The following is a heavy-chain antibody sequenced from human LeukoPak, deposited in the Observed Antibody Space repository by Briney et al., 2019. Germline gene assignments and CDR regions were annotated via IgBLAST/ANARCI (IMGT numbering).Heavy chain of an antibody. Sequence: SETLSLTCTVSGGSIRSYYWSWIRQPPGKGLEWIGYIYYSGNTNYNPSLKSRLTISIDTSKNQFSLKLSSVTAADTAVYYCARHVYSSGWYSLDYFDYWGQGTLVTVSS. V-gene: IGHV4-59*08. CDR2: IYYSGNT. J-gene: IGHJ4*02. CDR3: ARHVYSSGWYSLDYFDY. D-gene: IGHD6-19*01. CDR1: GGSIRSYY.